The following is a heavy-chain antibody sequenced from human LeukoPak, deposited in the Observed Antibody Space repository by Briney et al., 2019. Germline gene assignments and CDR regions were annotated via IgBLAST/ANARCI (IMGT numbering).Heavy chain of an antibody. J-gene: IGHJ1*01. Sequence: PGRSLRLSCAASGFTFSSYGMHWVRQAPGKGLEWVAVISYDGSNKYYADSVRGRFTISRDNAKNSLYLQMNSLRVEDTALYYCARDPWADSSGFPLHHWGQGTLVTVSS. D-gene: IGHD3-22*01. CDR3: ARDPWADSSGFPLHH. CDR2: ISYDGSNK. V-gene: IGHV3-30*03. CDR1: GFTFSSYG.